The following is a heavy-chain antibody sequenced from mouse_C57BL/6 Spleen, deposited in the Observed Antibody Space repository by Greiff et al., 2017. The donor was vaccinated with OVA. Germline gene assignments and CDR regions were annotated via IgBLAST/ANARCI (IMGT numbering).Heavy chain of an antibody. CDR1: GYAFSSSW. J-gene: IGHJ2*01. D-gene: IGHD2-4*01. CDR3: ARHYDYDEGYFDY. V-gene: IGHV1-82*01. Sequence: QVQLQQSGPELVKPGASVKISCKASGYAFSSSWMNWVKQRPGKGLEWIGRIYPGDGDTNYNGKFKGKATLTADKSSSTAYMQLSSLTSEDSAVYFCARHYDYDEGYFDYWGQGTTLTVSS. CDR2: IYPGDGDT.